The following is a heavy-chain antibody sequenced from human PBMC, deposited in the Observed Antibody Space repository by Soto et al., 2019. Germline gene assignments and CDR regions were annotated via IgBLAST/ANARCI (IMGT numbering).Heavy chain of an antibody. J-gene: IGHJ4*02. D-gene: IGHD1-26*01. CDR2: IYYSGST. Sequence: PXETLSLACTVSGGSISSYYWSWIRQPPGKGLEWIGYIYYSGSTNYNPSLKSRVTISVDTSKNQFSLKLSSVTAADTAVYYCARGGATAYYFDYWGQGTLVTVSS. CDR3: ARGGATAYYFDY. CDR1: GGSISSYY. V-gene: IGHV4-59*01.